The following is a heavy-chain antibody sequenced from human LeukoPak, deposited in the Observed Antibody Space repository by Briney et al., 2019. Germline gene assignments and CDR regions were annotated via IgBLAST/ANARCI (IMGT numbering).Heavy chain of an antibody. Sequence: ASVKVSCKASGYTFTSYDINWVRQATGQGLEWMGWMNPNSGNTGHAQKFQGSVTMTRNTSISTAYMELSSLRSEDTAVYYCARATERVLLWFGKKYYFDYWGQGTLVTVSS. D-gene: IGHD3-10*01. V-gene: IGHV1-8*01. CDR2: MNPNSGNT. CDR1: GYTFTSYD. J-gene: IGHJ4*02. CDR3: ARATERVLLWFGKKYYFDY.